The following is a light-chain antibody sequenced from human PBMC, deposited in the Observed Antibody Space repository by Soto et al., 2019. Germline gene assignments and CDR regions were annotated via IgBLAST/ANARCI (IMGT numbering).Light chain of an antibody. J-gene: IGKJ1*01. Sequence: DIVLPQSPGTLSLSQAERATLSCRASPSVSDSDLLWYQQKPGQAPRLFIYGASNRDTVIRGRFSVSASGTDFTLTISRLEPEDLAVYYCQQYGSSPWNFGQETKVES. V-gene: IGKV3-20*01. CDR2: GAS. CDR3: QQYGSSPWN. CDR1: PSVSDSD.